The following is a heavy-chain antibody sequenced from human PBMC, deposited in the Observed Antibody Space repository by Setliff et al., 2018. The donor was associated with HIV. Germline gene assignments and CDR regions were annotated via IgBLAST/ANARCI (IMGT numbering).Heavy chain of an antibody. CDR3: ALPYCGGGNCWSSASLPPAGWFDP. V-gene: IGHV1-69*05. Sequence: ASVKVSCKASGGTFSSYVISWVRQATGQGPEWMGGIIPMYGVANYVQKFQGRVTITTDESTSTAYMELSSLRPEDTAVYYCALPYCGGGNCWSSASLPPAGWFDPLGQGTLVTVSS. CDR1: GGTFSSYV. D-gene: IGHD2-15*01. J-gene: IGHJ5*02. CDR2: IIPMYGVA.